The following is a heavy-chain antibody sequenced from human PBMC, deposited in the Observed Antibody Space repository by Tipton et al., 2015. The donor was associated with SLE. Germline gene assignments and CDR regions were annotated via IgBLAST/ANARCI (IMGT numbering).Heavy chain of an antibody. V-gene: IGHV4-59*01. CDR1: GGSINSFY. J-gene: IGHJ5*02. CDR2: FYYGGST. CDR3: ARGGEAAAGYSWFDP. D-gene: IGHD6-13*01. Sequence: GLVKPSETLSLTCTVSGGSINSFYWSWIRQPPGKGLEWIGYFYYGGSTNYNPSLKSRVTISVDTSKNQFSLKLTSVTAADTATYYCARGGEAAAGYSWFDPWGQGTLVTVSS.